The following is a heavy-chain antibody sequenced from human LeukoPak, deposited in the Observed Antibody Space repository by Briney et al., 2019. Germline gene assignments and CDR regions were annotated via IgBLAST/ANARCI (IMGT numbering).Heavy chain of an antibody. Sequence: GGSLRLSCAASGFTFSGYGMHWVRQAPGKGLEWVAIISYDGSKTNYADSVKGRFTISKDSAKNTLYLQMNSLRAEDTAVYYCAKDLLEVTYYFDYWGQGTLVTVSS. CDR1: GFTFSGYG. J-gene: IGHJ4*02. V-gene: IGHV3-30*18. CDR3: AKDLLEVTYYFDY. CDR2: ISYDGSKT. D-gene: IGHD3-3*01.